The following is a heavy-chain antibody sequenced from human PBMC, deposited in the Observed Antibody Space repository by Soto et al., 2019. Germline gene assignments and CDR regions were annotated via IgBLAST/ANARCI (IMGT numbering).Heavy chain of an antibody. CDR2: INGGDGGT. D-gene: IGHD6-6*01. Sequence: EVQLLESGGGLVQPGGSLRLSCAASGFIFNSYAMSWARQAPGKGLEWVSAINGGDGGTYYADSLKGRFTISRDNSKNTLYLQMNSLRAEDTAIYYCAKRSIHDYFFDYWGQGTLVTVSS. V-gene: IGHV3-23*01. CDR3: AKRSIHDYFFDY. CDR1: GFIFNSYA. J-gene: IGHJ4*02.